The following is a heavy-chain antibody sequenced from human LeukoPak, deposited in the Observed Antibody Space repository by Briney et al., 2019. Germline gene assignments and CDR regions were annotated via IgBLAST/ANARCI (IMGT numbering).Heavy chain of an antibody. Sequence: PSETLSLTCTVSAGSVNSYYWSWIRQPPGKGLEWIGYIYYSGSTNYNPSLKSRVTISVDTSKNQFSLKLSSVTAADTAVYYCARHGCSGGNCCLNWFDHWGQGSLVTVSS. CDR3: ARHGCSGGNCCLNWFDH. D-gene: IGHD2-15*01. CDR2: IYYSGST. V-gene: IGHV4-59*08. J-gene: IGHJ5*02. CDR1: AGSVNSYY.